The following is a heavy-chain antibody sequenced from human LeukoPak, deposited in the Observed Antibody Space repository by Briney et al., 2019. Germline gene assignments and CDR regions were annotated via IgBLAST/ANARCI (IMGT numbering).Heavy chain of an antibody. Sequence: GGSLKLSCAASGFTFDDYAMHWVRQAPGKGLEWVSGISWNSGSIGYADSVKGRFTISRDNAKNSLYLQMNSLRAEDTALYYCAKDIGYSYGGTGSYYYGMDVWGQGTTVTVSS. CDR2: ISWNSGSI. J-gene: IGHJ6*02. CDR3: AKDIGYSYGGTGSYYYGMDV. CDR1: GFTFDDYA. D-gene: IGHD5-18*01. V-gene: IGHV3-9*01.